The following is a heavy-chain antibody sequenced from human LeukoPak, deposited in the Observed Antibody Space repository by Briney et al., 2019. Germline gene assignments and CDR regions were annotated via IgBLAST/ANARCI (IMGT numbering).Heavy chain of an antibody. CDR3: ARSLDRPFWSGYYEFDY. V-gene: IGHV3-23*01. CDR2: ISGSGGST. Sequence: PGGSLRLSCAASGFTFSSYAMSWVRQAPGKGLEWVSAISGSGGSTYYADFVKGRFTISRDNSKNTLYLQMNSLRAEDTAVYYCARSLDRPFWSGYYEFDYWGQGTLVTVSS. D-gene: IGHD3-3*01. CDR1: GFTFSSYA. J-gene: IGHJ4*02.